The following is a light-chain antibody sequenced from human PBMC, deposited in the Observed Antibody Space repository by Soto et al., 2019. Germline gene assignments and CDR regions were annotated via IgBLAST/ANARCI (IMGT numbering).Light chain of an antibody. V-gene: IGLV2-14*03. Sequence: QSVLTQPASVSGSPGQSITISCTGTSSDVGAYDYVSWYQQHPDKAPKLMIYEVSNRPSGVSNRFSGSKSVNTATLTISGLQAEDEADYYCGSYTSSSTRVFGTGTKLTVL. J-gene: IGLJ1*01. CDR2: EVS. CDR1: SSDVGAYDY. CDR3: GSYTSSSTRV.